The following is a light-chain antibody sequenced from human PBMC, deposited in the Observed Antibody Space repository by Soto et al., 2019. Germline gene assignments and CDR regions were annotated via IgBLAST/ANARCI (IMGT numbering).Light chain of an antibody. J-gene: IGKJ1*01. Sequence: DIQMTQSPFTLSASVGDRVTITCRASQSISSWLAWYQQKPGKAPKLLIYKASSLESGVPSRFSGSGSGTEFTLTISSLKPDDFATYYCQQYNSYSRTLGQGTKADIK. CDR1: QSISSW. CDR2: KAS. CDR3: QQYNSYSRT. V-gene: IGKV1-5*03.